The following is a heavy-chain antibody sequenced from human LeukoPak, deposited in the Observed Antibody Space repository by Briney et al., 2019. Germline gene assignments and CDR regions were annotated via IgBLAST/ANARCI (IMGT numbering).Heavy chain of an antibody. V-gene: IGHV3-66*01. CDR2: IYSGGST. Sequence: SGGSQRLSCAASGFTVSSDYMSGVRQARGKGLEWVSFIYSGGSTYYTDSVKGRFTISRDNSKNTLYLQMNRLRAEDTAVYYCASPSGGSSWSYYYYGMDVWGQGTTVTVSS. D-gene: IGHD6-13*01. CDR1: GFTVSSDY. J-gene: IGHJ6*02. CDR3: ASPSGGSSWSYYYYGMDV.